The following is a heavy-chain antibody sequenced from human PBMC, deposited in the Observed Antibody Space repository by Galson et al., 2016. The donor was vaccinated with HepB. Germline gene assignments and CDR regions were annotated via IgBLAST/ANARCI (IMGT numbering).Heavy chain of an antibody. Sequence: SVKVSCKASGGTFSSYAISWVRQAPRQGLEWMGGIIPIFGTPTYAPNFQGRVTITADESTTTAFLHLPSLISEDAAIYYCATALPAPSLPSGMDVWGQGTTVTVSS. CDR2: IIPIFGTP. V-gene: IGHV1-69*13. CDR1: GGTFSSYA. CDR3: ATALPAPSLPSGMDV. D-gene: IGHD2-2*01. J-gene: IGHJ6*02.